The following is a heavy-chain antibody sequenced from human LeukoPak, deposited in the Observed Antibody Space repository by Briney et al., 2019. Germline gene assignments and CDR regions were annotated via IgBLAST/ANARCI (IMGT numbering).Heavy chain of an antibody. V-gene: IGHV4-34*01. J-gene: IGHJ5*02. D-gene: IGHD3-3*01. Sequence: PSETLSLTCAVYGGSFSGYYWGWIRQPPGKGLEWIGNIHNSESTYYNPSLKSRVTMSVDTSKNQFSLKLSSVTAADTAVYYCARGREWYYDFWSGYYLNWFDPWGQGTLVTVSS. CDR3: ARGREWYYDFWSGYYLNWFDP. CDR2: IHNSEST. CDR1: GGSFSGYY.